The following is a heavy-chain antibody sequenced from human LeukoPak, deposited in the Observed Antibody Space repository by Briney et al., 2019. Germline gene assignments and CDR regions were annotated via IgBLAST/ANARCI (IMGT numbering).Heavy chain of an antibody. Sequence: PGGSLRLSCAASGFTFSSYEMNWVRQAPGKGLEWVSYISSSGSTIYYADSVKGRFTISRDNAKNSLYLRMNSLRAEDTAVYYCERDSAGDAFDIWGQGTMVTVSS. CDR1: GFTFSSYE. D-gene: IGHD2-15*01. CDR3: ERDSAGDAFDI. CDR2: ISSSGSTI. J-gene: IGHJ3*02. V-gene: IGHV3-48*03.